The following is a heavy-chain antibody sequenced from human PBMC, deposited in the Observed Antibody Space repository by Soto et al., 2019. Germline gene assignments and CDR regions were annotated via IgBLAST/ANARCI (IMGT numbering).Heavy chain of an antibody. CDR2: VIPILGMA. J-gene: IGHJ5*02. Sequence: QVQLVQSGAEVKKPGSSVKVSCEASGGTFSSYSFSWVRQAPGQGLEWMGRVIPILGMANYAQKFQGRVTITADKSTSTVYMEMSSLRSEDTAVYYCARGRAVVVPGAVDRHNWFDPWGQGTLVTVSS. CDR3: ARGRAVVVPGAVDRHNWFDP. V-gene: IGHV1-69*02. CDR1: GGTFSSYS. D-gene: IGHD2-2*01.